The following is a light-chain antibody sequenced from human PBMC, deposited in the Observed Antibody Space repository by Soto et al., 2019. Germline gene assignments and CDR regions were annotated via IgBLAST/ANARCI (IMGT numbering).Light chain of an antibody. Sequence: EIVLKQSPGTLSLSPGERAVLSCRASQSLGSNLAWYHHKPGQAPRLLLYEASIRATGIPARFSGDGSGTEFTLTISSLQSEDFGIYYCQKYNQWPWTFGPGTKVDIK. V-gene: IGKV3-15*01. CDR1: QSLGSN. CDR3: QKYNQWPWT. CDR2: EAS. J-gene: IGKJ1*01.